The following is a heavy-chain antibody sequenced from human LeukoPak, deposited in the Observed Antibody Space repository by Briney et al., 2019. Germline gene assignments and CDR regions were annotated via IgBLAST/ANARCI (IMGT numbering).Heavy chain of an antibody. V-gene: IGHV4-59*08. CDR3: ARHGYSYGSPHDAFDI. CDR1: GGSISSYY. Sequence: SETLSLTCTVSGGSISSYYWSWIRQSPGKGLEWIGYISYSGSTNYNPSLKSRVTISVDTSKNQFSLKLSSVTAADTAVYYCARHGYSYGSPHDAFDIWGQGTMVTVSS. D-gene: IGHD5-18*01. CDR2: ISYSGST. J-gene: IGHJ3*02.